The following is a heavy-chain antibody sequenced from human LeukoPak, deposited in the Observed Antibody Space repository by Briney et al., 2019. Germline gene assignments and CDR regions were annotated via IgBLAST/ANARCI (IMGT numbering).Heavy chain of an antibody. Sequence: PSETLSLTCAVYGGSFSGYYWSWIRQPPGKGLEWIGEINHSGSTNYNPSLKSRVTISVDTSKNQFSLKLSSVTAADTAMYYCARDRGSYYFDYWGQGMLVTVSS. CDR2: INHSGST. J-gene: IGHJ4*02. V-gene: IGHV4-34*01. CDR3: ARDRGSYYFDY. CDR1: GGSFSGYY. D-gene: IGHD3-10*01.